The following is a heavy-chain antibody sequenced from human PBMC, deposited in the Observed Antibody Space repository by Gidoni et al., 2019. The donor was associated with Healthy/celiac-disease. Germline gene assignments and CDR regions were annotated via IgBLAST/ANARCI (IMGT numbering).Heavy chain of an antibody. CDR2: ISWNSGSI. Sequence: EVQLVESGGGLVQPGRSLRLSCAASGFTFDDYAMHWVRQAPGKGLEWVSGISWNSGSIGYADSVKGRFTISRDNAKNSLYLQMNSLRAEDTALYYCAKSYSVDTAMGGAFDIWGQGTMVTVSS. D-gene: IGHD5-18*01. V-gene: IGHV3-9*01. CDR3: AKSYSVDTAMGGAFDI. CDR1: GFTFDDYA. J-gene: IGHJ3*02.